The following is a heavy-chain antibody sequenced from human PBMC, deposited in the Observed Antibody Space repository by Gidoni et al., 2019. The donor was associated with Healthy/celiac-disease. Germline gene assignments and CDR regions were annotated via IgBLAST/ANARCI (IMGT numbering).Heavy chain of an antibody. D-gene: IGHD6-19*01. V-gene: IGHV1-69*04. CDR1: GGTFSSYA. CDR2: IIPILGIA. CDR3: ARVVAGSDAFDI. J-gene: IGHJ3*02. Sequence: QVQLVQSGAEVKKPGSSVKVSCKASGGTFSSYAISWVRQAPGQGLEWMGRIIPILGIANYAQKFQGRVTITADKSTSTAYMELSSLRSEDTAVYYCARVVAGSDAFDIWGQGTMVTVSS.